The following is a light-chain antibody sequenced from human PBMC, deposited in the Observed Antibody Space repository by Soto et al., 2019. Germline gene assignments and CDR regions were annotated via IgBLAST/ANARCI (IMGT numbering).Light chain of an antibody. CDR2: DAS. Sequence: IQMTQSPSSLSASVGDRVTITCQASQDISKNLNWYQQKPGKAPKLLIYDASSLQTGVPSRFIGSGSATHFTFTISSLQPEDVSTYYCQQYDNLLPITFGQGTRLEIK. CDR3: QQYDNLLPIT. V-gene: IGKV1-33*01. CDR1: QDISKN. J-gene: IGKJ5*01.